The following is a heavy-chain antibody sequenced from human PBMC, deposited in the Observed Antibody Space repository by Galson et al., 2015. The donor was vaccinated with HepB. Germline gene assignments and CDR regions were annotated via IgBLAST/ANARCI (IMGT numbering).Heavy chain of an antibody. V-gene: IGHV3-23*01. D-gene: IGHD5-24*01. CDR1: GFTFANYA. Sequence: SLRLSCAASGFTFANYAMSWVRQAPGKGLEWVSSISIIDGSTYYAGSVKGRFTISGDNYKNTIYLQMNSLSAENTAIYYCVKSQEMTTVQPFDYWGRGTLVTVSS. CDR3: VKSQEMTTVQPFDY. CDR2: ISIIDGST. J-gene: IGHJ4*02.